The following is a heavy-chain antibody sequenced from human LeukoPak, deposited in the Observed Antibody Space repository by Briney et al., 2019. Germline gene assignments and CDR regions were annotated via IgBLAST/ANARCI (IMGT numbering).Heavy chain of an antibody. V-gene: IGHV4-34*01. CDR3: ARSPRYSGYDYGSDY. J-gene: IGHJ4*02. D-gene: IGHD5-12*01. CDR1: GGSFSAYY. Sequence: SETLSLTCAVYGGSFSAYYWSWIRQPPGKGLEWIGEINHRGRTNYNASLKSRVTISVDTSKNQFSLKMSYVTAADTAVYYCARSPRYSGYDYGSDYWGRGILVTVSS. CDR2: INHRGRT.